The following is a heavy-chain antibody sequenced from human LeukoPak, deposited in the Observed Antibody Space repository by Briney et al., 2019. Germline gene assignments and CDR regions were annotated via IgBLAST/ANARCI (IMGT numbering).Heavy chain of an antibody. D-gene: IGHD3-10*01. CDR2: ISYDGSNK. CDR1: GFTFSSYG. J-gene: IGHJ4*02. Sequence: GGSLRLSCAASGFTFSSYGMHWVRQAPGKGLEWVAVISYDGSNKYYADSVKGRFTISRDNSKNTLYLQMNSLRAEDTAVYYCAKGRRGITMVRGVPPADYWGQGTLVTVSS. V-gene: IGHV3-30*18. CDR3: AKGRRGITMVRGVPPADY.